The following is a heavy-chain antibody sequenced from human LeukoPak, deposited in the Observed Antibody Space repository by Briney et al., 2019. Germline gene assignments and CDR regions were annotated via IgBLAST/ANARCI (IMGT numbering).Heavy chain of an antibody. CDR2: ISGSGAST. Sequence: GGSLRLSCAASGFTFSSYWMSWVRQAPGKGLEWVSAISGSGASTYYADSVKGRFIISRDNSKNTLYLQMSSLRDEDTAVYYCVKDNGLPQNSHSPDVWGQGTTVTVSS. J-gene: IGHJ6*02. CDR1: GFTFSSYW. D-gene: IGHD2-15*01. V-gene: IGHV3-23*01. CDR3: VKDNGLPQNSHSPDV.